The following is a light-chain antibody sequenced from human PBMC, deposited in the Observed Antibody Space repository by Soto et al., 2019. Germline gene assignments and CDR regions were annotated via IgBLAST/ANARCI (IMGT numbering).Light chain of an antibody. CDR3: AVWDDSLSGYV. Sequence: QSVLTQPPSASGTPGQTVTMSCSGSSSNIGSNTVSWYQQLPGTAPKLLIYNNNQRPSGVRDRFSGSRSGTSASLAISGLQSEDEADYYCAVWDDSLSGYVFGTGTKVTVL. J-gene: IGLJ1*01. CDR2: NNN. CDR1: SSNIGSNT. V-gene: IGLV1-44*01.